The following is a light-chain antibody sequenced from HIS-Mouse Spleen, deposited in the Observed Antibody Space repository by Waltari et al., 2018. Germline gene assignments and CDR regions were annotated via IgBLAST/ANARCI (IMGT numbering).Light chain of an antibody. CDR1: QSLVHSDGNTY. V-gene: IGKV2-30*02. Sequence: DVVMTQSPLSLPVTLGQPASISCRSSQSLVHSDGNTYLNWFQQRPGQSPRRLIYKVSNRDVVVPDRLSGRGSGTDFTLKISRVEAEDVGVYYCMQGTHWPLTFGGGTKVEIK. CDR2: KVS. CDR3: MQGTHWPLT. J-gene: IGKJ4*01.